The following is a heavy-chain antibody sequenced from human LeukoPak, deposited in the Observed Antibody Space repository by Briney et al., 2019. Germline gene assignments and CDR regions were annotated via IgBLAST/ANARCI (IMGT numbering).Heavy chain of an antibody. CDR1: GYTFTGYH. D-gene: IGHD2-2*01. CDR3: ARDYCSSTSCLFDY. CDR2: INPNSGDT. V-gene: IGHV1-2*06. J-gene: IGHJ4*02. Sequence: ASVKVSCKASGYTFTGYHMHWVRQAPGQGLEWMGRINPNSGDTNYAQNLQGRVTMTRDTSISTAYMELSRLRSDDTAVYYCARDYCSSTSCLFDYWGQGTLVTVSS.